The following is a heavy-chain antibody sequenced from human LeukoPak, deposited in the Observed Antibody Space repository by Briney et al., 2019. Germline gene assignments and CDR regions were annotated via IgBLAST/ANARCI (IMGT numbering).Heavy chain of an antibody. CDR3: ARLQQLVEPYYYYYGMGV. J-gene: IGHJ6*02. CDR2: IYYSGST. D-gene: IGHD6-13*01. Sequence: SETLSLTCTVSGGSISSYYWSWIRQPPGKGLEWIGYIYYSGSTNYNPSLKSRVTISVDTSKNQFSLKLSSVTAADTAVYYCARLQQLVEPYYYYYGMGVWGQGTTVTVSS. V-gene: IGHV4-59*08. CDR1: GGSISSYY.